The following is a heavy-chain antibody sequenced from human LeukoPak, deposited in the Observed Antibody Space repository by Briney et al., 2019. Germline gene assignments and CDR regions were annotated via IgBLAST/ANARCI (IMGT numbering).Heavy chain of an antibody. Sequence: AAVTVSFKASGYTFTDCYMHWVRQAPGQGGEWMGWINPNSDGTNYAQKFQGRVNMTRDTYISTAYMELSRLRSDERAVYYCAREGEYCSSTSCYGWFDPWGQGSLVTVS. CDR2: INPNSDGT. D-gene: IGHD2-2*01. CDR3: AREGEYCSSTSCYGWFDP. J-gene: IGHJ5*02. V-gene: IGHV1-2*02. CDR1: GYTFTDCY.